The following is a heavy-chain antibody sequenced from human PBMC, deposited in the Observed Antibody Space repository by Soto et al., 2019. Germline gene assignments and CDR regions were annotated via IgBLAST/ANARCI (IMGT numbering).Heavy chain of an antibody. Sequence: SETLSLTCTVSGGSISSGGYYWSWIRQHPGKGLEWIGYIYYSGSTYYNPSLKSRVTISVDTSKNQFSLKLSSVTAADTAVYYCARVGYSYGFYYFDYWGQGTLVTVSS. CDR3: ARVGYSYGFYYFDY. J-gene: IGHJ4*02. V-gene: IGHV4-31*03. CDR1: GGSISSGGYY. D-gene: IGHD5-18*01. CDR2: IYYSGST.